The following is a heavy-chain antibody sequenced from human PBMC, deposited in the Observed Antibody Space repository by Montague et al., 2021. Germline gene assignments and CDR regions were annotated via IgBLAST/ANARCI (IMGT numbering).Heavy chain of an antibody. D-gene: IGHD2-2*01. V-gene: IGHV2-5*02. CDR2: IYWDDDK. J-gene: IGHJ4*02. Sequence: PALVKPTQTLTLTCTFSGFSLSTSGVGVGWIRQPPGKALEWLALIYWDDDKRYSPSLKSRLTITKDTSKNQVVPTMTNMDPVDTATYYCGHGIVVVSAAYYFDYWGQGTLVTVSS. CDR1: GFSLSTSGVG. CDR3: GHGIVVVSAAYYFDY.